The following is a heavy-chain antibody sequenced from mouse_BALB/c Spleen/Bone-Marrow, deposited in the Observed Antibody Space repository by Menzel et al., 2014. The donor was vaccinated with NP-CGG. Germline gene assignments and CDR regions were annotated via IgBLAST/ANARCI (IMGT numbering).Heavy chain of an antibody. V-gene: IGHV1-80*01. CDR3: ARGGISIDY. CDR2: IYPGDDDT. Sequence: VQLQQSGAELVRPGSSVKISCKASGYAFSIYWMNWEKQRPGQGLEWIGQIYPGDDDTDYNGKFKGKATLTADRSSSTAYMQLSSLTSGDSAVYFCARGGISIDYWGQGTTLTVSS. CDR1: GYAFSIYW. J-gene: IGHJ2*01.